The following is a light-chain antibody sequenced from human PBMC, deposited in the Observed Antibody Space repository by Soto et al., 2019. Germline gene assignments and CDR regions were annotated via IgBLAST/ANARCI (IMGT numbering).Light chain of an antibody. Sequence: DIQMTQSPSSLSASVGDRVTITCRASQSISTSLNWYQQRPGKAPKLLISGASDLQSGAPSRFIGSGSGTDFTLTVSSLQPEDFATYYCQQSFNTLFTFGPGTKVDIK. CDR3: QQSFNTLFT. CDR1: QSISTS. CDR2: GAS. J-gene: IGKJ3*01. V-gene: IGKV1-39*01.